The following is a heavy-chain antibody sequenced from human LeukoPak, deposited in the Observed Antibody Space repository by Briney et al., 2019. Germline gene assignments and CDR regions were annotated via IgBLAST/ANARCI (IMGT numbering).Heavy chain of an antibody. CDR3: AKSIYSSGWYVFDY. Sequence: GGSLRLSCAASGFTFSTYGMHWVRQAPGKGLGWVAVISYDGSDKYYADSVKGRFTISRDNSKNTLYLQMNSLRAEDTAVYYCAKSIYSSGWYVFDYWGQGTLVTVSS. D-gene: IGHD6-19*01. V-gene: IGHV3-30*18. CDR2: ISYDGSDK. J-gene: IGHJ4*02. CDR1: GFTFSTYG.